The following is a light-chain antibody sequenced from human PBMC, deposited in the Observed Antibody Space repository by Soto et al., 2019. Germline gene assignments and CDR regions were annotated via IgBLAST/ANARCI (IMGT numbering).Light chain of an antibody. CDR2: AAS. J-gene: IGKJ1*01. CDR1: QTVSGRF. V-gene: IGKV3-20*01. CDR3: QQYGTSPQT. Sequence: ENVLTQSPGTLSLSPGERATLSCRASQTVSGRFLAWYQQKPGQAPRLLIYAASSRATGIPGRFSGSGSGTDFTLSISRLEPEDFAVYFCQQYGTSPQTFGQGTKVDIK.